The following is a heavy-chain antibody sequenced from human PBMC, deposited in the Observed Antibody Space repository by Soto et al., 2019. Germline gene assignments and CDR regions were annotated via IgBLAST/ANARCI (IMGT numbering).Heavy chain of an antibody. CDR2: ISSSGSTI. CDR1: GFTFSSYE. V-gene: IGHV3-48*03. J-gene: IGHJ6*02. Sequence: GGSLRLSCAASGFTFSSYEMNWVRQAPGKGLEWVSYISSSGSTIYYADSVKGRFTISRDNAKNSLYLQMNSLRAEDAAVYYCARGHCMGSTSCYRYYYYYGMDVWGQGTTVTVSS. CDR3: ARGHCMGSTSCYRYYYYYGMDV. D-gene: IGHD2-2*02.